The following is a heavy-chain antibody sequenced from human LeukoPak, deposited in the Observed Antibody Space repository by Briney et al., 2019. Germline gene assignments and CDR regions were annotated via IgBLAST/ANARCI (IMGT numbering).Heavy chain of an antibody. Sequence: PSETLSLTCTVSGGSISSYYWSWIRQPPGKGLEWIGYIYYSGSTYYNPSLKSRVTISVDTSTNQFSLKLNSVTAADTAVYYCARHTGGYSYGSYYYYYYYMDVWGKGTTVTISS. CDR1: GGSISSYY. V-gene: IGHV4-59*08. CDR2: IYYSGST. J-gene: IGHJ6*03. D-gene: IGHD5-18*01. CDR3: ARHTGGYSYGSYYYYYYYMDV.